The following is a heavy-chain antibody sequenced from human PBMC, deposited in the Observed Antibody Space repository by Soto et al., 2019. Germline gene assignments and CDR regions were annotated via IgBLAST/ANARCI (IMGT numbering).Heavy chain of an antibody. J-gene: IGHJ4*02. Sequence: QVQLQESGPGLVKPSQTLSLTCSVSGGSISSGDYYWSWIRQPPGKGLEWIGYIYYSGSTYYNPSLKSRVTISVDTSKNQFSLKLSSVTAADTAVYYCARTDYDNTGYYTLRVWYFFDYWGQGTLVTVSS. V-gene: IGHV4-30-4*01. CDR3: ARTDYDNTGYYTLRVWYFFDY. CDR1: GGSISSGDYY. D-gene: IGHD3-22*01. CDR2: IYYSGST.